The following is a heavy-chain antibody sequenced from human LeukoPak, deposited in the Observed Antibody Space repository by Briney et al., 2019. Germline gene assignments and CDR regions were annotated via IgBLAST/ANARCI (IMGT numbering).Heavy chain of an antibody. CDR3: SRGPIQLWVHNGVDV. Sequence: PGWSLRLSCTTPGFNFGDHAMTWVRQAPGKGLEWVGFIRSKAYRGTTEYAASVKGRFTISRDDSKSVVYLQMNGLKSEDTAVYYCSRGPIQLWVHNGVDVWGQGTTVTVSS. V-gene: IGHV3-49*04. D-gene: IGHD5-18*01. CDR2: IRSKAYRGTT. CDR1: GFNFGDHA. J-gene: IGHJ6*02.